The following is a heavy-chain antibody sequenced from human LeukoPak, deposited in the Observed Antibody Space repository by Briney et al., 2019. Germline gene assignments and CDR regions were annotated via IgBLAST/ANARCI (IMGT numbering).Heavy chain of an antibody. CDR2: ISGSGGST. CDR3: AKHQLARGVFGLDV. J-gene: IGHJ6*02. D-gene: IGHD3-10*01. CDR1: GFTFSSYA. Sequence: GESLRLSCAASGFTFSSYAMSWVRQAPGKGLEWVSGISGSGGSTYYADSVKGRFTISRDNFKNTLYLQMDSLRADDTAVYYCAKHQLARGVFGLDVWGQGTTVTVSS. V-gene: IGHV3-23*01.